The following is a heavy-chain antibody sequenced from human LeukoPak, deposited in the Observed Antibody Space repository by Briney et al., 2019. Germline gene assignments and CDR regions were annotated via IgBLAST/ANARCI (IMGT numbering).Heavy chain of an antibody. Sequence: GASVKVSCKASGYTFTGYYMHWVRQAPGQGLEWMGWINPNSGGTNYAQKFQGRVTMTRDTSISTAYMELSRLRSDDTAVYYCAGVGYCTGGVCSDAFDIWGQGTMVTVSS. CDR1: GYTFTGYY. J-gene: IGHJ3*02. D-gene: IGHD2-8*02. CDR2: INPNSGGT. V-gene: IGHV1-2*02. CDR3: AGVGYCTGGVCSDAFDI.